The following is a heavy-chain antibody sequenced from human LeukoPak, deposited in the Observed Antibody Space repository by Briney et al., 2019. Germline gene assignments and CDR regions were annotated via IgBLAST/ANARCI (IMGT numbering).Heavy chain of an antibody. CDR3: ARLMTIGHYYGMDV. CDR1: GGSISSYY. J-gene: IGHJ6*02. V-gene: IGHV4-59*08. D-gene: IGHD4/OR15-4a*01. Sequence: QSSETLSLTCTVSGGSISSYYWSWIRQPPGKGLEWFGYIYYSGSTNYNPSLKSRVTISVDTSKNQFSLKLSSVTAADTAVYYCARLMTIGHYYGMDVWGQGTTVTVSS. CDR2: IYYSGST.